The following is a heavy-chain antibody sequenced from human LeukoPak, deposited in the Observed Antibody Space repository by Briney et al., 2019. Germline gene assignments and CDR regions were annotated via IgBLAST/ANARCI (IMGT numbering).Heavy chain of an antibody. J-gene: IGHJ6*02. D-gene: IGHD6-19*01. Sequence: ASVKVSCKASGYTFTSYDINWVRQATGQGLEWMGWMNPNSGNTGYAQKFQGRVTMTRNTSISTAYMELSSLRSEDTAVYYCARVSKTSSGWYKRPYGMYVWGQGTTVTVSS. CDR1: GYTFTSYD. CDR3: ARVSKTSSGWYKRPYGMYV. CDR2: MNPNSGNT. V-gene: IGHV1-8*01.